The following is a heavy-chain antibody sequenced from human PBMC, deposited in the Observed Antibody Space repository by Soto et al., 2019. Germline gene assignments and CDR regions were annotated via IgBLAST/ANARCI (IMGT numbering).Heavy chain of an antibody. V-gene: IGHV4-39*07. D-gene: IGHD3-22*01. CDR2: IYYSGST. CDR1: GCSISSSSYY. CDR3: ARDTYYYDSSGYYYDNY. J-gene: IGHJ4*02. Sequence: SETLSLTCTVSGCSISSSSYYWGWIRQPPGKGLEWIGYIYYSGSTNYNPSLKSRVTISVDTSKNQFSLKLSSVTAADTAVYYCARDTYYYDSSGYYYDNYWGQGTLVTVSS.